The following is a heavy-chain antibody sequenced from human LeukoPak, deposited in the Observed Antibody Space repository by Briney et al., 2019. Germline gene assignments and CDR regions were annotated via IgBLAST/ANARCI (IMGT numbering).Heavy chain of an antibody. CDR1: GGSISSYY. D-gene: IGHD6-13*01. Sequence: SETLSLTCTVSGGSISSYYWSWVRQPPGKGLEWIAYIHYSGSTNYNPSLKSRVSISVDTSKNQFSLKLSSVTAADTAVYYCARGRITAADTRFDYWGQGTLVTVSS. V-gene: IGHV4-59*01. CDR3: ARGRITAADTRFDY. J-gene: IGHJ4*02. CDR2: IHYSGST.